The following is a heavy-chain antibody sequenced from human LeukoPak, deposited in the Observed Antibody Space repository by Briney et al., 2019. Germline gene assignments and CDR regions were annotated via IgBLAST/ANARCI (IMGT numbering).Heavy chain of an antibody. CDR3: ARLNHYFFYMDV. V-gene: IGHV4-4*09. Sequence: SETLSLTCTVSGGSIATYYWSWIRQSPVKGLEWIGYIFPSGSAFYNPSLGSRVTISLDTSENQFSLKLSSVTAADTAVYYCARLNHYFFYMDVWGKGTTVTVSS. CDR1: GGSIATYY. J-gene: IGHJ6*03. CDR2: IFPSGSA.